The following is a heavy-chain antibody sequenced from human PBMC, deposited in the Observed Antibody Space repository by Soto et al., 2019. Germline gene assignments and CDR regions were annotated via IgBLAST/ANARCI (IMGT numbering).Heavy chain of an antibody. Sequence: NPGGSLRLSCVASGFDFSDFHISWVRQAPGKGLEWISYISSSLGHTDYAESVKGRFTISRDNAKSSVFLEMSDLRSDDTAVYYCAANWNFGLNFWGQGTLVTV. J-gene: IGHJ4*02. D-gene: IGHD1-1*01. CDR1: GFDFSDFH. CDR2: ISSSLGHT. CDR3: AANWNFGLNF. V-gene: IGHV3-11*03.